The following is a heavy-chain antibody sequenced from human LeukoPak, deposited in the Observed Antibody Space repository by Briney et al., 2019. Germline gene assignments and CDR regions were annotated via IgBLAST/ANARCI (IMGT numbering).Heavy chain of an antibody. V-gene: IGHV3-30*04. D-gene: IGHD3-10*01. CDR2: ISYDGSNK. CDR3: ARGSATFMVRGVTAGYDY. Sequence: GRSMRLSCAAAGFTFSSYAMHCDRQAPGKGLEWEAIISYDGSNKYYADSRTGRFTLSTDNSKNTLFLQVNRLRAEDTAVYYCARGSATFMVRGVTAGYDYWGQGTLVTVSS. CDR1: GFTFSSYA. J-gene: IGHJ4*02.